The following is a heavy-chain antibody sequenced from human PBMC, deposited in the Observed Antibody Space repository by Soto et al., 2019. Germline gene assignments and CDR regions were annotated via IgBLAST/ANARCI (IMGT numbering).Heavy chain of an antibody. J-gene: IGHJ3*02. CDR2: ISGSGGST. D-gene: IGHD3-22*01. V-gene: IGHV3-23*01. CDR1: GFTFSSYA. CDR3: ANTPDPYYYDSSGWTLFLGKTGNNDAFDI. Sequence: GGSLRLSCAASGFTFSSYAMSWVRQAPGKGLEWVSAISGSGGSTYYADSVKGRFTISRDNSKNTLYLQMNSLRAEDTAVYYCANTPDPYYYDSSGWTLFLGKTGNNDAFDIWGQGTMVTVSS.